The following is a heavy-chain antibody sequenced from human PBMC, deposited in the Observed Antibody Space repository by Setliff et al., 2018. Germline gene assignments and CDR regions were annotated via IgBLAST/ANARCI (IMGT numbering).Heavy chain of an antibody. D-gene: IGHD6-19*01. CDR3: AREQWLDPPGYYYMDV. Sequence: SETLSLTCTVSGGSISGYYWSWIRQPAGKGLEWIGHIYIGGSANYNPSLTSRVTMSIDTSKNQFSLKLNSVTAADMAVYYCAREQWLDPPGYYYMDVWAKGTTVTVSS. CDR1: GGSISGYY. V-gene: IGHV4-4*07. CDR2: IYIGGSA. J-gene: IGHJ6*03.